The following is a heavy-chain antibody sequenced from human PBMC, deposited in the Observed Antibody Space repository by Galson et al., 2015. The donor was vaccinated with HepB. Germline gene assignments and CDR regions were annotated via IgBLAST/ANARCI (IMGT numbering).Heavy chain of an antibody. CDR3: ARGRSITMIVVVSATRDAFDI. J-gene: IGHJ3*02. CDR2: ISSSSSYI. Sequence: SLRLSCAASGFTFSSYSMNWVRQAPGKGLEWVSSISSSSSYIYYADSVKGRFTISRDNAKNSLYLQMNSLRAEDTAVYYCARGRSITMIVVVSATRDAFDIWGQGTMVTVSS. D-gene: IGHD3-22*01. V-gene: IGHV3-21*04. CDR1: GFTFSSYS.